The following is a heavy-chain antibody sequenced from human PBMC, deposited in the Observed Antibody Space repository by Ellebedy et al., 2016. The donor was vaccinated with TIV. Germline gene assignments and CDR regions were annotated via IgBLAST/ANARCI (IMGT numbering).Heavy chain of an antibody. V-gene: IGHV1-2*02. CDR3: ARAPYYYDSSGYFYYFDY. J-gene: IGHJ4*02. D-gene: IGHD3-22*01. Sequence: ASVKVSXKASGYTFTSYYMHWVRQAPGQGLEWMGWINPNSGGTNYAQKFQGRVTMTTDTSTSTAYMELRSLRSDDTAVYYCARAPYYYDSSGYFYYFDYWGQGTLVTVSS. CDR2: INPNSGGT. CDR1: GYTFTSYY.